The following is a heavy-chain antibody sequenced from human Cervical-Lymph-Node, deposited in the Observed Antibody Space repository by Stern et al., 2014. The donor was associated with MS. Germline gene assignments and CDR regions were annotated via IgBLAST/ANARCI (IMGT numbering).Heavy chain of an antibody. Sequence: QLVQSWAEVQKPGSSVRVSCKASGGSFKSYAFNWLRQAPGPGLEWLGDIVPMFAKATYAQKFQGRVTVTADEATNTVYMELSFLTSEDTAVYYCARERSIHYPAFAPWGQGTLVTVSS. CDR1: GGSFKSYA. V-gene: IGHV1-69*01. CDR3: ARERSIHYPAFAP. D-gene: IGHD3-10*01. J-gene: IGHJ5*02. CDR2: IVPMFAKA.